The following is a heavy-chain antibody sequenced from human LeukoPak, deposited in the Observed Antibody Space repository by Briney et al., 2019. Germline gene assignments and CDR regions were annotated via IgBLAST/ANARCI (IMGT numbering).Heavy chain of an antibody. D-gene: IGHD5-18*01. Sequence: PGGSLRLSCAASGLTFSTCAINWVRQAPGKGLEWVSAISGSGSKTFYADSVKGRFTISRDNPKNTLYLQMNSLRPEDTAVYYCVKEPRGYSFSFDIWGQGTMVTVSS. CDR3: VKEPRGYSFSFDI. CDR2: ISGSGSKT. CDR1: GLTFSTCA. V-gene: IGHV3-23*01. J-gene: IGHJ3*02.